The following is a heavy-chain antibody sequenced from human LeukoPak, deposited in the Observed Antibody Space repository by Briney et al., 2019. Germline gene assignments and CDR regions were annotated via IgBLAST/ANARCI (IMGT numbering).Heavy chain of an antibody. Sequence: SETLSLTCIVSGGSISSISSNNYHWGWIRQPPGKGLEWIGSIYYSGSTYYNPSLKSRVTISVDTSKNQFSLKLSSVAAADTALYYCAREMGVVTAHGIDVWGQGTTVTVSS. V-gene: IGHV4-39*02. CDR1: GGSISSISSNNYH. J-gene: IGHJ6*02. D-gene: IGHD4-23*01. CDR2: IYYSGST. CDR3: AREMGVVTAHGIDV.